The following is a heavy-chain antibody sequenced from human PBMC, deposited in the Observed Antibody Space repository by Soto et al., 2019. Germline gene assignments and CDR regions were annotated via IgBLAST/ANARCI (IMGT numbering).Heavy chain of an antibody. V-gene: IGHV4-31*03. J-gene: IGHJ4*02. CDR2: ISDNGRP. Sequence: SETLSLTCSVSDGSLSSGGYYWSWIRLHPGKGLEWIGYISDNGRPYYNPSLKSRATISEDRSKNQFSLRLRSVTAADTAVYYCARNDSGSKNFDYWGQGTLVTVSS. CDR3: ARNDSGSKNFDY. CDR1: DGSLSSGGYY. D-gene: IGHD3-10*01.